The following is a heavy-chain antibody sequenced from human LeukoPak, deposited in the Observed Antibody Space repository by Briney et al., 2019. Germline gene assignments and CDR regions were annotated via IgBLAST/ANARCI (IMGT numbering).Heavy chain of an antibody. V-gene: IGHV3-23*01. CDR1: GFTFSNYA. CDR2: ISSSGGST. D-gene: IGHD3-10*01. Sequence: GGSLRLSCAVSGFTFSNYALSWVRQAPGKGLEWVFGISSSGGSTFYADSVKGRFTISRDNSKNTLYLQMNSLRVDDTAVYYCAKQSQGYGSGSFFDHWGRGTLVSVFS. CDR3: AKQSQGYGSGSFFDH. J-gene: IGHJ4*02.